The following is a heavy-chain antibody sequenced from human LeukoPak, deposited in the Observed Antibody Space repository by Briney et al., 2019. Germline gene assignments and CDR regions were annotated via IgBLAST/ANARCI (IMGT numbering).Heavy chain of an antibody. CDR1: GFMFSTYW. CDR3: ARDRGWQQFDY. Sequence: GGSLRLSCAASGFMFSTYWMSWVRQAPGKGLERVANIKEDGSEKYYVDSVKGRLTISRDNTKNSLYLQMNSLRAEDTAVYYCARDRGWQQFDYWGQGTLVTVSS. J-gene: IGHJ4*02. D-gene: IGHD5-24*01. V-gene: IGHV3-7*01. CDR2: IKEDGSEK.